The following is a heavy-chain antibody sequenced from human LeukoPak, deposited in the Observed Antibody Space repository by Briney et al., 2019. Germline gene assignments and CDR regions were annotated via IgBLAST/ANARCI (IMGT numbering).Heavy chain of an antibody. Sequence: GGSLRLSCAASGFTFSSYAMSWVRQAPGKGLEWVLAICGSGGSTYYADSVKGRFTISSDNSKNTLYLQMNSLRAEDTAVYYCAGIVVAATRNIDYWGQGTLVTVSS. CDR3: AGIVVAATRNIDY. J-gene: IGHJ4*02. CDR1: GFTFSSYA. D-gene: IGHD2-15*01. V-gene: IGHV3-23*01. CDR2: ICGSGGST.